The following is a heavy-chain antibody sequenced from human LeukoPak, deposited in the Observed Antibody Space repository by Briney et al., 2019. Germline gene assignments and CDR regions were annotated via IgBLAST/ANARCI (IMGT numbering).Heavy chain of an antibody. CDR3: AKDYVGPITLIDY. D-gene: IGHD1-14*01. CDR2: ISGSGGTT. J-gene: IGHJ4*02. Sequence: GGSLRLSCAASGLTFSSYAMSWVRQAPGKGLEWVSAISGSGGTTYHADSVKGRFTISRDNSKNTLYLQMNSLRAEDTAVYYCAKDYVGPITLIDYWGQGTLVTVSS. V-gene: IGHV3-23*01. CDR1: GLTFSSYA.